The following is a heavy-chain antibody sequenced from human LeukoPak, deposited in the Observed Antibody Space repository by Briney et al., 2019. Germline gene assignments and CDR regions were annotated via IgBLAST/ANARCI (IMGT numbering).Heavy chain of an antibody. Sequence: SETLSLTCAVYGGSFSGYYWTWIRQPPGKGLEWMGEINHSGSTNYNPSLKSRVTISVDTSKNKFSLKLSPVTAADTAVYYCARGTLWPGSFDIWGQGTMVTVSS. V-gene: IGHV4-34*01. CDR1: GGSFSGYY. D-gene: IGHD5-18*01. CDR2: INHSGST. J-gene: IGHJ3*02. CDR3: ARGTLWPGSFDI.